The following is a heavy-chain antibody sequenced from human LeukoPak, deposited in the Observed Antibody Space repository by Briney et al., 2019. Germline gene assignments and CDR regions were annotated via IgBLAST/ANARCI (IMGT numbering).Heavy chain of an antibody. V-gene: IGHV1-18*01. CDR3: ANEGPNFDY. Sequence: ASVKVSCKASGYSFVGYGITWVRQAPGQGLEWMGWFNPENGNTNYAQKVQGRVTMTADTSTSTSYMELRSLRSDDTAVYYCANEGPNFDYWGQGTLVTVSS. CDR2: FNPENGNT. D-gene: IGHD2-8*01. CDR1: GYSFVGYG. J-gene: IGHJ4*02.